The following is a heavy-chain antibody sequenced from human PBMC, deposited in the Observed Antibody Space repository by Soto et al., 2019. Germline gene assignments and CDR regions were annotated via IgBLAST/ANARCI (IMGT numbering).Heavy chain of an antibody. CDR3: ARARYCSGGSCYLDY. V-gene: IGHV3-7*01. J-gene: IGHJ4*02. CDR2: IKPDGSEK. CDR1: GFTFSSYS. D-gene: IGHD2-15*01. Sequence: GGSLRLSCAASGFTFSSYSMNWVRQAPGKGLEWVANIKPDGSEKYYVDSVKGRFTLSRDNAKNSLYLQMNSLRAEDTAVYYCARARYCSGGSCYLDYWGQGTLVTVSS.